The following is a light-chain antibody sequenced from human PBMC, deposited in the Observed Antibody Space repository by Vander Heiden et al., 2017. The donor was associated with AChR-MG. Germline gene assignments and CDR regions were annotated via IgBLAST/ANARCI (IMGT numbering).Light chain of an antibody. CDR2: QDK. Sequence: YDLTQSPSVSVSPGQTATITCPRERLSNKYTSWYHLRPGQSPVLVIFQDKLRPSGIPERFSGSNSGNTATLTISGIQSMDDGDYYCQVWDSDTDVFGTGTKVTV. CDR1: RLSNKY. V-gene: IGLV3-1*01. CDR3: QVWDSDTDV. J-gene: IGLJ1*01.